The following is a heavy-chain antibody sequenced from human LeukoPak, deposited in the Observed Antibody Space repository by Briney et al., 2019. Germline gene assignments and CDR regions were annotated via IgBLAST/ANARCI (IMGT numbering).Heavy chain of an antibody. V-gene: IGHV3-7*01. Sequence: PGGSLRLSCAVSGFTSSSYWMTWVRQAPGKGVEWVANIKRDGSEKYYVDSVKGRFTISRDNAKNSLYLQMNSLRAEDTAVYYCARVGGSGWYVFYGMDVWGQGTTVTVSS. D-gene: IGHD6-19*01. J-gene: IGHJ6*02. CDR1: GFTSSSYW. CDR2: IKRDGSEK. CDR3: ARVGGSGWYVFYGMDV.